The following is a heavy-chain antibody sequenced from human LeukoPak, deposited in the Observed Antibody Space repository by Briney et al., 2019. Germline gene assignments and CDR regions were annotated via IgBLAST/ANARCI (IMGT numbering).Heavy chain of an antibody. J-gene: IGHJ5*02. Sequence: SETLSLTCTVSGGSIGSYYWSWIRQPPGKGLEWIGYISYSGSTTYNPSLKSRVTISVDTSKNQFSLKLSSVTAADTAVYYCAREGYSSGWYRFDPWGQGTLVTVSS. CDR3: AREGYSSGWYRFDP. D-gene: IGHD6-19*01. V-gene: IGHV4-59*01. CDR2: ISYSGST. CDR1: GGSIGSYY.